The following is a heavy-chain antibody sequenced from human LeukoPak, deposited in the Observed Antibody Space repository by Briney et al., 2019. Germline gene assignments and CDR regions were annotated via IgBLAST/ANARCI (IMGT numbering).Heavy chain of an antibody. D-gene: IGHD1-26*01. V-gene: IGHV1-69*13. CDR2: ITPKFGKA. CDR3: ARGEGGADYYYMDV. Sequence: SVKVSCKASGGTFSRCAISWVRQAPGQGLEWMGEITPKFGKANYAQKFQGRVTITADEITSTAYMDLTSLRSEDTAVYYCARGEGGADYYYMDVWGKGTTVTVSS. CDR1: GGTFSRCA. J-gene: IGHJ6*03.